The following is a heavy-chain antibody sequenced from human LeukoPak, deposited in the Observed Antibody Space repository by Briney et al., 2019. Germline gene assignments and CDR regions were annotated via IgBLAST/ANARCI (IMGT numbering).Heavy chain of an antibody. D-gene: IGHD3-10*01. CDR1: GFTFSSYS. CDR3: AREMADLTYYGSGSYYMDY. Sequence: GGSLRLSCAASGFTFSSYSMNWVRQAPGKGLEWVSYISSSSSTIYYADSVKGRFTISRDNAKNSLYLQMNSLRDEDTAVYYCAREMADLTYYGSGSYYMDYWGQGTLVTVSS. V-gene: IGHV3-48*02. CDR2: ISSSSSTI. J-gene: IGHJ4*02.